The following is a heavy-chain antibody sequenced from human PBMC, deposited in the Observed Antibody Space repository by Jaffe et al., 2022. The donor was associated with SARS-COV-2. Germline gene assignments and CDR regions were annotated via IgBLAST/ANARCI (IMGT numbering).Heavy chain of an antibody. CDR2: IYWDDDK. CDR1: GFSLSTSGVG. V-gene: IGHV2-5*02. J-gene: IGHJ4*02. CDR3: AHRRVRQYSSGWHSDY. Sequence: QITLKESGPTLVKPTQTLTLTCTFSGFSLSTSGVGVGWIRQPPGKALEWLALIYWDDDKRYSPSLKSRLTITKDTSKNQVVLTMTNMDPVDTATYYCAHRRVRQYSSGWHSDYWGQGTLVTVSS. D-gene: IGHD6-19*01.